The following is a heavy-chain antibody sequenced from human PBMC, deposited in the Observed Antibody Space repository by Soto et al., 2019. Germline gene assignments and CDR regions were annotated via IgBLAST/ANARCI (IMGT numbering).Heavy chain of an antibody. CDR1: GGSFSGYY. Sequence: PSETVSLTSAVYGGSFSGYYWSWIRQRPGKGLEWIGEINHSGSTNYNPSLKSRVTISVDTSKNQFSLKLSSVTAADTAVYYCARGPRYAWAVPYYYYYYLPVWGKGPTVTV. CDR2: INHSGST. D-gene: IGHD2-2*01. V-gene: IGHV4-34*01. J-gene: IGHJ6*03. CDR3: ARGPRYAWAVPYYYYYYLPV.